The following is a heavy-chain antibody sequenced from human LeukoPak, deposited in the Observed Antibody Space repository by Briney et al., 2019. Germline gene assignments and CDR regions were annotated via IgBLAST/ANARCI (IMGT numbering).Heavy chain of an antibody. CDR2: ISAYNGNT. V-gene: IGHV1-18*01. CDR1: GYTFTSYG. J-gene: IGHJ6*03. D-gene: IGHD3-3*01. CDR3: ARVSVGDFWSGYSLMDV. Sequence: ASVKVSCKASGYTFTSYGISWVRQAPGQGLEWMGWISAYNGNTNYAQKLQGRVTMTTDTSTSTAYMELRSLRSDDTAVYYCARVSVGDFWSGYSLMDVWGKGTTVTVSS.